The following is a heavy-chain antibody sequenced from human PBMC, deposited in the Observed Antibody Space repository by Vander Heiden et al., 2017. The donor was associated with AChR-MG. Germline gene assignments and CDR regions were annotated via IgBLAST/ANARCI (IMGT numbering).Heavy chain of an antibody. J-gene: IGHJ4*02. V-gene: IGHV1-58*01. CDR3: AAEGGENEY. CDR2: IVVGNGNT. D-gene: IGHD7-27*01. Sequence: QMHLVQSGPEVKKPGTSVKVSCKAAGFTLTSSGVQWVRQARGQRLEWIGWIVVGNGNTDYAQKFQERVTITRDMSTSTVYMELSSLRSEDTAVYYCAAEGGENEYWGQGTLGTVSS. CDR1: GFTLTSSG.